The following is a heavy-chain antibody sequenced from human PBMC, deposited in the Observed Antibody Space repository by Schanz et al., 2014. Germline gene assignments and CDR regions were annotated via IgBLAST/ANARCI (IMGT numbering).Heavy chain of an antibody. J-gene: IGHJ5*02. CDR3: AREVGLYDRGWFDP. D-gene: IGHD3-22*01. V-gene: IGHV1-18*01. CDR2: ISAYNGNT. Sequence: QVQLVQSEAEVKKPGASVKVSCKASGYTFTSHGISWVRQAPGQGLEWMGWISAYNGNTNYAQKLQGRVTMTTDTSTSTACMELRSLRSDDTAVYYCAREVGLYDRGWFDPWGQGTLVTVSS. CDR1: GYTFTSHG.